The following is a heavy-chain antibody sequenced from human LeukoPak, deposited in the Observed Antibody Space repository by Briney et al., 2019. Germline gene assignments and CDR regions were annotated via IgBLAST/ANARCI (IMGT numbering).Heavy chain of an antibody. CDR2: IYYSGST. CDR1: GGSISSYY. V-gene: IGHV4-59*07. CDR3: ATLRRYYGMDV. Sequence: PSHTLSLTCTLSGGSISSYYWSWIRQPPGKGLEWIGYIYYSGSTNYNPSLKSRVTISVDTSKNQFSLKLSSVTGADTAVYYCATLRRYYGMDVWGQGTTVTVSS. J-gene: IGHJ6*02.